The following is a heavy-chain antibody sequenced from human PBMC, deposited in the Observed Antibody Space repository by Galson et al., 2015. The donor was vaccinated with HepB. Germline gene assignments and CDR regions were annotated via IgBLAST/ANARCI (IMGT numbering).Heavy chain of an antibody. V-gene: IGHV3-23*01. Sequence: SLRLSCAASGFTFSSYAMTWVRQAPGKGLEWVSTIIGSGGSTYYADSVKGRFTISRDNSKNTLYLQMNSLRAEDTAVYYCGKDNRGSGPRAFEIWGQGTMVTVSS. CDR3: GKDNRGSGPRAFEI. J-gene: IGHJ3*02. CDR1: GFTFSSYA. D-gene: IGHD6-25*01. CDR2: IIGSGGST.